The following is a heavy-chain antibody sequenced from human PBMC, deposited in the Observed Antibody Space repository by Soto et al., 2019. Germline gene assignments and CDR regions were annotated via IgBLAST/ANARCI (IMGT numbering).Heavy chain of an antibody. CDR3: ARGRYFDASGGCANY. Sequence: EMRLLESGGGSVSPGASARLSCLTSGFMFDNYAMSWVRQSQARGLEWVAAISGSGHATYYTQSVRGRFTISRDKSKKAVFLQMNNLRTEDTAIYYCARGRYFDASGGCANYWGLGTLVT. V-gene: IGHV3-23*01. CDR1: GFMFDNYA. CDR2: ISGSGHAT. D-gene: IGHD5-12*01. J-gene: IGHJ4*02.